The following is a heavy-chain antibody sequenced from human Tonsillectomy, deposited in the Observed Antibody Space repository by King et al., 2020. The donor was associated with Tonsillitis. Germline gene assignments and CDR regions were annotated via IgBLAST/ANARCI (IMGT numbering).Heavy chain of an antibody. CDR2: ISYDGNNK. V-gene: IGHV3-30-3*01. Sequence: VQLVESGGGVVQPGRSLRLSCAPSGFTFSSFAMHWVRQAPGKGLEWVAGISYDGNNKYYADSVKGRFTISRDNSRSTLYLQMDSLRAEDTALYYCVRDALFFHFEDRAAEYFPHWGQGTLVAVSS. J-gene: IGHJ1*01. CDR3: VRDALFFHFEDRAAEYFPH. D-gene: IGHD3-3*01. CDR1: GFTFSSFA.